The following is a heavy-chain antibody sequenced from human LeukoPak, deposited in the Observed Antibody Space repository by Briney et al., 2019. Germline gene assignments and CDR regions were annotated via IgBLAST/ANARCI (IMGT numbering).Heavy chain of an antibody. Sequence: GASVKVSRKASGGTFISYAISWVRQAPGQGLKWMGGIIPVFGTANYAQKFQGRVTITADESTSTAYMELSSLRPEDTAVYYCAREGDRIAAAAFDIWGQGTMVTVSS. V-gene: IGHV1-69*13. J-gene: IGHJ3*02. CDR1: GGTFISYA. CDR3: AREGDRIAAAAFDI. D-gene: IGHD6-13*01. CDR2: IIPVFGTA.